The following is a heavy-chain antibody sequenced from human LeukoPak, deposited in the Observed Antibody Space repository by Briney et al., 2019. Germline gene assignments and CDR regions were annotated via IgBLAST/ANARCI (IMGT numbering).Heavy chain of an antibody. Sequence: SETLSLTCAVYGGSFSGYYWSWIRQPPGKGLEWIGEINHSGSTNYNPSPKSRVTISVDTSKNQFSLKLSSVTAADTAVYYCARGPIVVPAAMPTGGYFDYWGQGTLVTVSS. CDR3: ARGPIVVPAAMPTGGYFDY. V-gene: IGHV4-34*01. CDR2: INHSGST. J-gene: IGHJ4*02. D-gene: IGHD2-2*01. CDR1: GGSFSGYY.